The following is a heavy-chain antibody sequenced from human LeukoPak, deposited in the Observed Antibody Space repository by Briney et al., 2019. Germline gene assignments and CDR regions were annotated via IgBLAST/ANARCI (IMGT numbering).Heavy chain of an antibody. CDR2: IRYDGSNK. CDR3: ARPARLYCSGGSCYAGYYGMDV. D-gene: IGHD2-15*01. CDR1: GFTFNRYG. V-gene: IGHV3-30*02. Sequence: AGGSLRLSCAASGFTFNRYGMHWVRQAPGKGLVWVAFIRYDGSNKYYADSVKGRFTISRDNSKNTLYLQMNSLRAEDTAVYYCARPARLYCSGGSCYAGYYGMDVWGQGTTVTVSS. J-gene: IGHJ6*02.